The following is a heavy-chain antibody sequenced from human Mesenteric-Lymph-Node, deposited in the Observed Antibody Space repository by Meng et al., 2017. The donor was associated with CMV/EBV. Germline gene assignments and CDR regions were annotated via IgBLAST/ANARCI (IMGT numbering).Heavy chain of an antibody. CDR2: INPNSGGT. CDR3: ARGGFYDSSGYFDY. Sequence: ASVKVSCKASGYTFTGYYMHWVRQAPGQGLEWMGWINPNSGGTNYTQKFQDRVTMTTDTSTSTAYMELRSLRSDDTAVYNCARGGFYDSSGYFDYWGQGTLVTVSS. D-gene: IGHD3-22*01. V-gene: IGHV1-2*02. CDR1: GYTFTGYY. J-gene: IGHJ4*02.